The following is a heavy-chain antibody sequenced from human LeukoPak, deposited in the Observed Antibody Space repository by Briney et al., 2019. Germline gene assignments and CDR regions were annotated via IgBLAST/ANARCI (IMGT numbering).Heavy chain of an antibody. Sequence: ASVKVSCKVSGYTLTELSMHWVRQAPGKGLEWMGGFDPEDGETIYAQKFQGRVTMTEDTSTDTAYMELSSLRSEDTAVYYCATTSRKTTVVTLLDYWGQGTLVNVSS. D-gene: IGHD4-23*01. J-gene: IGHJ4*02. CDR3: ATTSRKTTVVTLLDY. CDR2: FDPEDGET. V-gene: IGHV1-24*01. CDR1: GYTLTELS.